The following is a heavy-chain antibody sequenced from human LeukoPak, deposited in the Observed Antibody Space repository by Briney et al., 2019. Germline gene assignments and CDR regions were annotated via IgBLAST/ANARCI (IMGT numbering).Heavy chain of an antibody. V-gene: IGHV4-59*01. CDR2: VYYSGST. CDR3: ARDGYCSGSYCYGYYYYMDV. D-gene: IGHD2-15*01. J-gene: IGHJ6*03. CDR1: GGSIGTYY. Sequence: PETLSLTCIVSGGSIGTYYWSWIRQPPGKGLGWIGYVYYSGSTNYHPSLKSRVTISVDTSKNQFSLTLSSVTAADTAVYYCARDGYCSGSYCYGYYYYMDVWGTGTTVSVSS.